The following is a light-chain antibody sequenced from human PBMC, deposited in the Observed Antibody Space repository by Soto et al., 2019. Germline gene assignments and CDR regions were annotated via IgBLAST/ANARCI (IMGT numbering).Light chain of an antibody. CDR2: EVS. V-gene: IGLV2-8*01. Sequence: QSALTQPPSASGSPGQSVTISCTGTSSDVGGYNYVSWYQQHPGKAPKLMIYEVSKRPSGVPDRFSGSKSGNTASLTVSGLQTEDEADYYCSSFAGNSNSVFGTGTQLTVL. CDR3: SSFAGNSNSV. J-gene: IGLJ1*01. CDR1: SSDVGGYNY.